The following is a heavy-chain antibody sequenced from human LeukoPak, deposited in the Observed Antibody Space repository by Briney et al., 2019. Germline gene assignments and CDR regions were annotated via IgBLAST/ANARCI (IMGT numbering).Heavy chain of an antibody. D-gene: IGHD2-15*01. CDR1: GFTFSTYS. CDR3: ARDPQYCSGGSCYSFDY. V-gene: IGHV3-21*01. J-gene: IGHJ4*02. Sequence: TGGSLRLSCAASGFTFSTYSMNWVRQAPGKGLEWVSSIISSSSYIYYADSVKGRFTISRDNAKNSPYLQMNSLRAEDTAVYYCARDPQYCSGGSCYSFDYWGQGTLVTVSS. CDR2: IISSSSYI.